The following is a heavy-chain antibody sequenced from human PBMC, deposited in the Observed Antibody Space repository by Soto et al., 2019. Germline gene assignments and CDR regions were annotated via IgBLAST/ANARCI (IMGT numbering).Heavy chain of an antibody. J-gene: IGHJ4*02. CDR2: IYYSGST. Sequence: PSETLSLTCTVSGGSISSYYWSWIRQPPGKGLEWIGYIYYSGSTNYNPSLKSRVTISVDTSKNQFSLKLSSVTAADTAVYYCARVESDILTGYFPHYFDYWGQGTLVTVSS. D-gene: IGHD3-9*01. V-gene: IGHV4-59*01. CDR3: ARVESDILTGYFPHYFDY. CDR1: GGSISSYY.